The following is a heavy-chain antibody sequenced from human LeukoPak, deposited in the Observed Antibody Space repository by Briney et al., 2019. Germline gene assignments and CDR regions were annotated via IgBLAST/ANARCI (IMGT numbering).Heavy chain of an antibody. CDR1: GGSISSYY. CDR3: ARVAYYYDSSGYYGAFDI. J-gene: IGHJ3*02. CDR2: IYYSGST. V-gene: IGHV4-59*01. Sequence: SETLSLTCTVSGGSISSYYWSWIRQPPGKGLEWIGYIYYSGSTNYNPSLKSRVTISVDTSKNQFSLKLSSVTAADTAVYYCARVAYYYDSSGYYGAFDIWGQGTMVTVSS. D-gene: IGHD3-22*01.